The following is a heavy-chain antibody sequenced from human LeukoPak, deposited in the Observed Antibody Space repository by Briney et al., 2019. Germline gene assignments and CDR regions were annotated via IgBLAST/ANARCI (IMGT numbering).Heavy chain of an antibody. J-gene: IGHJ4*02. CDR1: GGSFSGYY. D-gene: IGHD5-18*01. Sequence: SETLSLTCAVYGGSFSGYYWSWIRQPPGKGLEWIGEINHSGSTNYNPSLKSRVTISVDTSKNQFSLKLSSVTAADTAVYYCARHVDTAMAVDYWGQGTLVTVSS. CDR3: ARHVDTAMAVDY. CDR2: INHSGST. V-gene: IGHV4-34*01.